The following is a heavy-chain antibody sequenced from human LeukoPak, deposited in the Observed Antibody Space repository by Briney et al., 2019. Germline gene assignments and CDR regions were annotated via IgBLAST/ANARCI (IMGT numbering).Heavy chain of an antibody. D-gene: IGHD5-24*01. J-gene: IGHJ4*02. V-gene: IGHV4-34*01. CDR2: INHSGST. CDR1: GGSFSGYY. Sequence: SETLSLTCAVYGGSFSGYYWSWIRQPPGKGLEWIGEINHSGSTNYNPSLKSQVTISVDTSKNQFSLKLSSVTAADTAVYYCARDDYRDGYNSAWGQGTLVTVSS. CDR3: ARDDYRDGYNSA.